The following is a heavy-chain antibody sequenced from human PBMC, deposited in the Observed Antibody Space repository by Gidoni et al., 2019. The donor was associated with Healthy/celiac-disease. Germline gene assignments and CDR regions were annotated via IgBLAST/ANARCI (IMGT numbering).Heavy chain of an antibody. CDR1: VGSISRYY. D-gene: IGHD6-13*01. CDR3: ARVQRDSSSWYTPFFDY. Sequence: QVQLQESGPGLVKPSETLSLTCTVSVGSISRYYWSWIRQPPGKGLEWIGYIYYSGSTNYNPSLKSRVTISVDTSKNQFSLKLSSVTAADTAVYYCARVQRDSSSWYTPFFDYWGQGTLVTVSS. CDR2: IYYSGST. J-gene: IGHJ4*02. V-gene: IGHV4-59*01.